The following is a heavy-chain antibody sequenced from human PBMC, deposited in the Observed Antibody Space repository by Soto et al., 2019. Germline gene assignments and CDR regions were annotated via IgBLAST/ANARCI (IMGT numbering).Heavy chain of an antibody. CDR2: IDPSGNRI. D-gene: IGHD3-16*01. CDR3: AKDRGGRGNEIDH. CDR1: GFTFSNTA. J-gene: IGHJ4*02. V-gene: IGHV3-23*05. Sequence: GGSLRLSCTASGFTFSNTAMSWVRQAPGQGLGWVSSIDPSGNRIYQGDVAKGRFTISRDNSQNTLFLRLNSLRVDDTAIYYWAKDRGGRGNEIDHWGQGTLVTVSS.